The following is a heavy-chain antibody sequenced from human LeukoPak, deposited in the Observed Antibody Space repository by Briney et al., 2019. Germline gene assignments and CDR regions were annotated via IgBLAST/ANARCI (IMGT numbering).Heavy chain of an antibody. D-gene: IGHD3-10*01. CDR3: ARGRYGSGSYYNDFDY. J-gene: IGHJ4*02. Sequence: ASVKVSCKASGYTFTSYDINWMRQATGQGLEWMGWMNPNSGNTGYAQKFQGRVTMTRNTSISTAYMELSSLRSEDTAVYYCARGRYGSGSYYNDFDYWGQGTLVTVSS. V-gene: IGHV1-8*01. CDR2: MNPNSGNT. CDR1: GYTFTSYD.